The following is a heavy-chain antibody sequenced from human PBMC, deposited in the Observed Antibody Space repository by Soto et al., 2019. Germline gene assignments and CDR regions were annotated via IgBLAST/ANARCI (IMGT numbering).Heavy chain of an antibody. V-gene: IGHV4-59*01. D-gene: IGHD5-18*01. CDR3: ARLLGYSYGLTYYFDY. Sequence: PSETLSLTCTVSGGSISSYYWSWIRQPPGKGLEWIGYIYYSGSTNYNPSLKSRVTISVDTSKNQFSLKLSSVTAADTAVYYCARLLGYSYGLTYYFDYWGQGTLVTVSS. J-gene: IGHJ4*02. CDR1: GGSISSYY. CDR2: IYYSGST.